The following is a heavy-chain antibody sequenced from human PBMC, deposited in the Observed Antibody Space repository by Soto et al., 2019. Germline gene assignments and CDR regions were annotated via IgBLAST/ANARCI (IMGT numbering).Heavy chain of an antibody. CDR3: AKASYSSGWPYYFDY. Sequence: SETLSLTCTVSGGSISSSSYYWGWIRQPPGKGLEWIGSIYYSGSTYYNPSLKSRVTISVDTSKNQFSLKLSSVTAADTAVYYCAKASYSSGWPYYFDYWGQATLVTVSS. J-gene: IGHJ4*02. CDR1: GGSISSSSYY. V-gene: IGHV4-39*01. CDR2: IYYSGST. D-gene: IGHD6-19*01.